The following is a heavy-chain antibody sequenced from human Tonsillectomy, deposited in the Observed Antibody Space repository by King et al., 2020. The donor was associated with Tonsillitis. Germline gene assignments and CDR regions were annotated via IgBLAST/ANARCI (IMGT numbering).Heavy chain of an antibody. D-gene: IGHD3-3*01. Sequence: QLVESGPEVKKPGTSVKVSCKASGFTFTSSAMQWVRQARGQRLEWIGWIVVGSGNTNYAQKFQERVTITRDMSTSTAYMELSSLRSEDTAVYYCAVSSRGSPLPFLRFLESGRQPYYYYMDVWGKGTTVTVSS. CDR2: IVVGSGNT. CDR3: AVSSRGSPLPFLRFLESGRQPYYYYMDV. V-gene: IGHV1-58*02. CDR1: GFTFTSSA. J-gene: IGHJ6*03.